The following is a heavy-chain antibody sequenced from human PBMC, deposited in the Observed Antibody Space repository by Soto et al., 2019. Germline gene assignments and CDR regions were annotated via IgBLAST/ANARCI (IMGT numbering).Heavy chain of an antibody. CDR3: AKDSGRDGYTPFDY. CDR2: ITWNSDTV. Sequence: EVQLVESGGGLVQPGRSLRLSCAASGFTFDDFAMHWVRQGPGKGLEWVSIITWNSDTVAYADSVKGRFTISRDNAKNSLYLQMNSLRAEDTALYYCAKDSGRDGYTPFDYWGQGTLVTVSS. J-gene: IGHJ4*02. CDR1: GFTFDDFA. V-gene: IGHV3-9*01. D-gene: IGHD5-12*01.